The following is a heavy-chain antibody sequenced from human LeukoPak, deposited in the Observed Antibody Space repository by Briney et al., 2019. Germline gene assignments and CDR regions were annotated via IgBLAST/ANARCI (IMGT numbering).Heavy chain of an antibody. D-gene: IGHD6-13*01. CDR2: INPSGGST. CDR3: ARVPKQLVPAGWFDP. J-gene: IGHJ5*02. Sequence: ASVKVSCKASGYTFTSYYMHWVRQDPGQGLEWMGIINPSGGSTSYAQKFQGRVTMTRDTSKNQFSLKLSSVTAADTAVYYCARVPKQLVPAGWFDPWGQGTLVTVSS. CDR1: GYTFTSYY. V-gene: IGHV1-46*01.